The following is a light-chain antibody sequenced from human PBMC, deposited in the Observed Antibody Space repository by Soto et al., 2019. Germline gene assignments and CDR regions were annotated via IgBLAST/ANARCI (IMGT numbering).Light chain of an antibody. CDR2: GAS. CDR1: QSVSSN. V-gene: IGKV3-15*01. J-gene: IGKJ4*01. CDR3: QQYDNWPPT. Sequence: EIVMTQSPATLSVSPGERATLSCRASQSVSSNLAWYQQKPGQAPRLLIYGASTRATGIPARFSGSGSGTEFTLTISSLQSEDFAVYWCQQYDNWPPTFGGGTKVDIK.